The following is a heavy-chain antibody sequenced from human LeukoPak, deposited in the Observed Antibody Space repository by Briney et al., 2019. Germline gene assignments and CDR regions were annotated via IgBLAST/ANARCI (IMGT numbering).Heavy chain of an antibody. V-gene: IGHV3-33*01. CDR1: GFTFSSYG. Sequence: GRSLRLSCAASGFTFSSYGMHWVRQAPGKGLEWVAVIWYDGSNKYYADSVKGRLTISRDNSKNTLYLQMNSLRAEDTAVYYCARDKGRWLQYAFDIWGQGTMVTVSS. CDR2: IWYDGSNK. J-gene: IGHJ3*02. D-gene: IGHD5-24*01. CDR3: ARDKGRWLQYAFDI.